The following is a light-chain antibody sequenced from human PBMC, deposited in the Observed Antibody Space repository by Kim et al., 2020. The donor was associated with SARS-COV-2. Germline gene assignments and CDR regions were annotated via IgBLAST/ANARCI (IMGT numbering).Light chain of an antibody. V-gene: IGKV1-33*01. CDR2: EAS. CDR1: QDINIY. Sequence: SASIGDRVTINCQASQDINIYLNWYQQKSGKAPKVLIYEASNLETGVPSRFFGSGSGTEFTFTITSLQPEDIATYYCQQYTKVPYTFGQGTKLEI. CDR3: QQYTKVPYT. J-gene: IGKJ2*01.